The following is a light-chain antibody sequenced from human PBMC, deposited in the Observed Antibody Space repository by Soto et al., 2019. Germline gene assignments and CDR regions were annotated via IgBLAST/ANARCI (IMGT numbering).Light chain of an antibody. CDR1: QSVSSSY. V-gene: IGKV3-20*01. Sequence: EIVLTQSPGTLSLSPGERATLSCRASQSVSSSYLAWYQQKPGQAPRLLIYGASSRATGIPDRFSGSGSGTDFTLIISRLEPEDFAVYYCQQYGSAPLTFAQGTKLEIK. J-gene: IGKJ2*01. CDR3: QQYGSAPLT. CDR2: GAS.